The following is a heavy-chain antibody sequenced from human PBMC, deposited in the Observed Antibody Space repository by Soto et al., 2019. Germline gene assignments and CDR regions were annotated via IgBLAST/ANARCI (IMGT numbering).Heavy chain of an antibody. CDR1: GFTFSSYG. J-gene: IGHJ4*02. CDR3: ARVRLRSVHPGLEY. CDR2: ISSSSSYI. D-gene: IGHD1-1*01. V-gene: IGHV3-21*01. Sequence: PGPSLSLSCAASGFTFSSYGMNWVSQGPGKGLEWVSSISSSSSYIYYADSVKGRFTISRYNAKNSLYLQMNSLRAEDSAVYYCARVRLRSVHPGLEYWGEGT.